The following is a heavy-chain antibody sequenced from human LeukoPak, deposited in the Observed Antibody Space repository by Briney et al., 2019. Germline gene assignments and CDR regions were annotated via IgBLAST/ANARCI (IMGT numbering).Heavy chain of an antibody. CDR3: ARVTFGGVIVTPDDAFDI. D-gene: IGHD3-16*02. J-gene: IGHJ3*02. Sequence: SETLSLTCTVSGGSISSYYWSWIRQPPGKGLEWIGYIYYTGSSNYNPSLKSRVTISLDTSKNQFSLKLSSVTAADTAVYYCARVTFGGVIVTPDDAFDIWGQGTMVTVSS. V-gene: IGHV4-59*12. CDR2: IYYTGSS. CDR1: GGSISSYY.